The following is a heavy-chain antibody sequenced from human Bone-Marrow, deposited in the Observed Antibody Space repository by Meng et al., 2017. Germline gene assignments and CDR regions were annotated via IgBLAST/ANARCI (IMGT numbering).Heavy chain of an antibody. CDR1: GYTLSSDG. Sequence: QGWRGQSGAGGKKAGASVKVSCEASGYTLSSDGFSWVRQAPGQGLEWLGWINTYNGKTDYAQKFQGRITMTTDTFTSTAYMELRSLRSDDTAVYYCATRGNPYLNCWGQGTLVTVSS. J-gene: IGHJ4*02. CDR3: ATRGNPYLNC. CDR2: INTYNGKT. V-gene: IGHV1-18*01.